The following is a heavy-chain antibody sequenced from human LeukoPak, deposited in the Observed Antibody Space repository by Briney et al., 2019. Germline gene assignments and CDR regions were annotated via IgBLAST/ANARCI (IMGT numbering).Heavy chain of an antibody. D-gene: IGHD3-9*01. CDR2: IKQDGSEK. J-gene: IGHJ3*02. CDR3: ATSGDILTGYYANAFDI. V-gene: IGHV3-7*01. Sequence: GGSLRLSCAASGFTFSSYAMHWVRQAPGKGLEWVANIKQDGSEKYYVDSVKGRFAISRDNAKNSLYLQMNSLRAEDTAVYYCATSGDILTGYYANAFDIWGQGTMVTVSS. CDR1: GFTFSSYA.